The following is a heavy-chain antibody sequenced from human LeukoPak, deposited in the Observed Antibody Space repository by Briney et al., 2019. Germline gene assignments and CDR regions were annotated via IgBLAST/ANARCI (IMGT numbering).Heavy chain of an antibody. CDR2: ITFDGGNK. CDR3: AKDVKREIDYGYYFEY. CDR1: GFTFSSYA. Sequence: PGRSLRLYCAASGFTFSSYAMHWVRQAPGKGLEWVAVITFDGGNKYFSDSVRGRFTIARDNSKNTLYLEMNSLRGDDTAAYYCAKDVKREIDYGYYFEYWGKGALVTVSS. J-gene: IGHJ4*02. D-gene: IGHD4-17*01. V-gene: IGHV3-30*14.